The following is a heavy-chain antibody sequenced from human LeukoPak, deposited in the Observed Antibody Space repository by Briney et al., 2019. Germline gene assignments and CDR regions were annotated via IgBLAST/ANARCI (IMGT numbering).Heavy chain of an antibody. V-gene: IGHV1-2*02. CDR3: AREGIAARPYYFDY. CDR1: GYTFTGYY. CDR2: INPNSGGT. J-gene: IGHJ4*02. Sequence: ASVKVSCKASGYTFTGYYMHWVRQAPGQGLEWTGWINPNSGGTNYAQKFQGRVTMTRDTSISTAYMELSRLRSDDTAVYYCAREGIAARPYYFDYWGQGTLVTVSS. D-gene: IGHD6-6*01.